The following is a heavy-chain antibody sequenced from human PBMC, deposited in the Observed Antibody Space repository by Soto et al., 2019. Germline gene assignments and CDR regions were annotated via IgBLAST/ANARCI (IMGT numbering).Heavy chain of an antibody. D-gene: IGHD3-10*01. J-gene: IGHJ2*01. CDR1: GGSISSSSYY. Sequence: SETLSLTCTVSGGSISSSSYYWGWIRQPPGKGLEWIGSIYYSGSTYYNPSLKSRVTISVDTSKNQFSLKLSSVTAADTAVYYCALWFGGVIITSGSWYFDLWGRGTLVTVSS. CDR2: IYYSGST. V-gene: IGHV4-39*01. CDR3: ALWFGGVIITSGSWYFDL.